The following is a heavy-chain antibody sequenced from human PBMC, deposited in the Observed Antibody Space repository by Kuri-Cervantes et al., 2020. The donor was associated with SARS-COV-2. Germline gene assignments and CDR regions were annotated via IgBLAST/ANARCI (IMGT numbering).Heavy chain of an antibody. CDR1: GGSISSSSYY. V-gene: IGHV4-39*07. CDR2: INHSGRT. CDR3: ARDSQLWLHDY. J-gene: IGHJ4*02. Sequence: GSLRLSCTVSGGSISSSSYYWSWIRQPPGKGLEWIGEINHSGRTKYNPSLKSRVTISVDTSKNQFSLKLSSVTAADTAVYYCARDSQLWLHDYWGQGTLVTVSS. D-gene: IGHD5-18*01.